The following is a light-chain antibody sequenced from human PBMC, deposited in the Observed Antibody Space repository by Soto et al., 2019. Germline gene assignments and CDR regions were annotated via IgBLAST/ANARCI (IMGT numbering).Light chain of an antibody. J-gene: IGLJ3*02. CDR2: LNSDGSH. CDR1: SGHSSYA. CDR3: QTWGTGIVV. V-gene: IGLV4-69*01. Sequence: QPVLTQSPSASASLGASVKLTCTLSSGHSSYAIAWHQQQTEKGPRYLMKLNSDGSHSKGDGIPDRFSGSSSGAERYLTISSHQSEDEADYYCQTWGTGIVVFGGGTKLTVL.